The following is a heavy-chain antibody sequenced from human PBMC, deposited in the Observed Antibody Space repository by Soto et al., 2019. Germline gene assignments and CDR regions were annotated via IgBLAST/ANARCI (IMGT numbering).Heavy chain of an antibody. Sequence: EVQLVESGGGLVQPGGSLRLSCAASGFTFSSYWMSWVRQAPGKGLEWVANIDQDGSEKYYVDSVKGRFTISRDNAKNSLFLQMNSLRAEDTAVYYCARAGLLWFGESKHDYWGQGTLVTVSS. D-gene: IGHD3-10*01. V-gene: IGHV3-7*01. CDR2: IDQDGSEK. J-gene: IGHJ4*02. CDR1: GFTFSSYW. CDR3: ARAGLLWFGESKHDY.